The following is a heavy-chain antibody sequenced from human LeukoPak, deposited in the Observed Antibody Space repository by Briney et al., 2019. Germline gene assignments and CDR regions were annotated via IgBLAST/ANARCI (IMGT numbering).Heavy chain of an antibody. CDR1: GFTFSSYS. Sequence: GESLRLSCAASGFTFSSYSMNWVRQAPGKGLEWLSYISSSSSTIYYVDSVKGRFTISRDYTKNSLYLQMNSLRAEDTAVYYCARGERYSSDWHPFDYWGQGTLVTVSS. V-gene: IGHV3-48*04. CDR2: ISSSSSTI. J-gene: IGHJ4*02. D-gene: IGHD6-19*01. CDR3: ARGERYSSDWHPFDY.